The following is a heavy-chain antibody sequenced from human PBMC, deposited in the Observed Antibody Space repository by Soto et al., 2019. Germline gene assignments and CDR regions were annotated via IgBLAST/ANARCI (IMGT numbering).Heavy chain of an antibody. Sequence: ASVKVSCKVSGYTLTELSMHWVRQAPGKGLEWMGGFDPEDGETIYAQKFQGRVTMTEDTSTDTAYMELSSLRSEDTAVYYCAKPGITGIQFDYWGQGTLVTVSS. CDR1: GYTLTELS. V-gene: IGHV1-24*01. D-gene: IGHD1-20*01. CDR2: FDPEDGET. J-gene: IGHJ4*02. CDR3: AKPGITGIQFDY.